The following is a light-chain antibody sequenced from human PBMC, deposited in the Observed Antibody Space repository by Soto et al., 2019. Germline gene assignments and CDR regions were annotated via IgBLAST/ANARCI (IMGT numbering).Light chain of an antibody. CDR2: GAS. J-gene: IGKJ3*01. Sequence: DIQMTQSPSSLSASVGDRVTITCRASRSIRNYLNWYQQKPGKVPNLLIYGASSLQSGVPSRFSGSGSETDFTLTINNLQPEDFATYYCQQSYTAVFTFGPGTKVDIK. CDR1: RSIRNY. V-gene: IGKV1-39*01. CDR3: QQSYTAVFT.